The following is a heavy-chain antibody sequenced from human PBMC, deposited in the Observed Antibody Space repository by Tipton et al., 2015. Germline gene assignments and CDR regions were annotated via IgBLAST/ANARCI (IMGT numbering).Heavy chain of an antibody. V-gene: IGHV3-21*01. J-gene: IGHJ3*02. CDR1: GFSVSTNY. CDR2: ISTMGSYI. CDR3: ARDPPLATVTTGDDASDI. D-gene: IGHD4-17*01. Sequence: SLRLSCAASGFSVSTNYMSWVRQAPGKGLEWVSSISTMGSYIHYADSVKGRFTISRDNAKNSLYLQMNSLRVDDTAVYYCARDPPLATVTTGDDASDIWGQGTMATVSS.